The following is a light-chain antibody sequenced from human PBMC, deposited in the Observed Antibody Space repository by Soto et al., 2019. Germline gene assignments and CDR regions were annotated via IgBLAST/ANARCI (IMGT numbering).Light chain of an antibody. Sequence: EIVLTQSPGTLSLSPGERATVSCRASQSVSSSYLAWYQQKPGQAPRLLIYGASRRATGTPDRFSGSGSGTDFTLTITRLEPEDFAVYYCQQYGSSFGQGTRLEIK. J-gene: IGKJ5*01. V-gene: IGKV3-20*01. CDR3: QQYGSS. CDR1: QSVSSSY. CDR2: GAS.